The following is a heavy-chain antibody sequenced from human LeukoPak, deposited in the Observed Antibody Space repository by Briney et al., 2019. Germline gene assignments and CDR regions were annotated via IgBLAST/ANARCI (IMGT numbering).Heavy chain of an antibody. CDR1: GYSFTSYW. Sequence: GESLKISCKGSGYSFTSYWISWVRQMPGKGLEWMGIIYPGDSDTRYSPSFQGQVTISADKSISTAYLQWSSLKASDTAMYYCARVDTAMVYGMDVWGQGTTVTVSS. J-gene: IGHJ6*02. CDR3: ARVDTAMVYGMDV. CDR2: IYPGDSDT. V-gene: IGHV5-51*01. D-gene: IGHD5-18*01.